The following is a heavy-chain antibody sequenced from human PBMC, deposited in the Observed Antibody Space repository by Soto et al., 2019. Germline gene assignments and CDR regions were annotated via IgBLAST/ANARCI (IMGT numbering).Heavy chain of an antibody. CDR3: TTDDGPDDGTFDI. Sequence: PGGSLRLSCAASGFTFSNAWMSWVRQAPGKGLEWVGRIKSKTDGGTTDYAAPVKGRFTISRDDSKNTLYLQMNSLKTEDTAVYSCTTDDGPDDGTFDIWGQGTMVTVSS. CDR2: IKSKTDGGTT. V-gene: IGHV3-15*01. J-gene: IGHJ3*02. CDR1: GFTFSNAW. D-gene: IGHD4-17*01.